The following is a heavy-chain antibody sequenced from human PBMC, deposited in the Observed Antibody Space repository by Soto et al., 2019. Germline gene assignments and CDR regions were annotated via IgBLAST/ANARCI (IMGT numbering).Heavy chain of an antibody. J-gene: IGHJ5*02. Sequence: ASVKVSCKASGYTFTGYYIHWVRQAPGQGLEWMGWINPNSGGTNYARKFQGWVTMTGDTSISTVYLELSRLTSDDTAVYYCAREGDYDFWSGYPRRYNWFDPWGQGTLVTVSS. V-gene: IGHV1-2*04. CDR3: AREGDYDFWSGYPRRYNWFDP. D-gene: IGHD3-3*01. CDR1: GYTFTGYY. CDR2: INPNSGGT.